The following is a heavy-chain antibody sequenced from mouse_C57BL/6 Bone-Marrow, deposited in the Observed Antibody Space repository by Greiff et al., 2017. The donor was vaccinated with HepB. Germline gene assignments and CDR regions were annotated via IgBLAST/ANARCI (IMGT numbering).Heavy chain of an antibody. V-gene: IGHV1-54*01. CDR3: ARRDGSSRAWFAY. CDR2: INPGSGGT. CDR1: GYAFTNYL. J-gene: IGHJ3*01. D-gene: IGHD1-1*01. Sequence: QVQLQHSGAELVRPGTSVKVSCKASGYAFTNYLIEWVKQRPGQGLEWIGVINPGSGGTNYNEKFKGKATLTADKSSSTAYMQLSSLTSEDSAVYFCARRDGSSRAWFAYWGQGTLVTVSA.